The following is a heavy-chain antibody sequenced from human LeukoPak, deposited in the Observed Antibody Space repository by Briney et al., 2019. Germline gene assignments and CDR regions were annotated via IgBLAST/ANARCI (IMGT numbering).Heavy chain of an antibody. Sequence: PGGSLRLSCAASGFTVSSNYMSWVRQAPGQGLEWVSVIYSGGSTYYADSVKGRFTISRDNSKNTLYLQMNSLRAEDTAVYYCARVRGGNYFDYWGQGTLVTVSS. CDR1: GFTVSSNY. J-gene: IGHJ4*02. CDR2: IYSGGST. CDR3: ARVRGGNYFDY. D-gene: IGHD3-16*01. V-gene: IGHV3-53*01.